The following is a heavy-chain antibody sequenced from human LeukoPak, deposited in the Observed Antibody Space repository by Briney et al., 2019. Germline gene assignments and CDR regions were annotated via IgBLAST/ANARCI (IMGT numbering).Heavy chain of an antibody. Sequence: GASVKVSCKASGYTFTSYGISWVRQAPGQGLEWMGWISAYNGNTNYAQKFQGRVTMTRNTSISTAYMELSSLRSEDTAVYYCARNKVVPAAIRSEGYYYYGMDVWGQGTTVTVSS. CDR2: ISAYNGNT. CDR3: ARNKVVPAAIRSEGYYYYGMDV. CDR1: GYTFTSYG. V-gene: IGHV1-18*01. J-gene: IGHJ6*02. D-gene: IGHD2-2*02.